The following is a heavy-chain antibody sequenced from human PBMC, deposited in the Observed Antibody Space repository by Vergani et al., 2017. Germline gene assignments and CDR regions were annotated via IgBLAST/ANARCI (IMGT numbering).Heavy chain of an antibody. J-gene: IGHJ5*01. CDR1: ESPFSDYN. Sequence: QVQLMQSGPVMKKPGGSMKVSCQASESPFSDYNIHWVRQAPGQGLQWIGWISPKTGNTDYLQRFQDRVTMTRDASTKTVYLKMTRLTSDDTAIYYCAHSWNFGRRDWFDSWGPGTLVTVSS. V-gene: IGHV1-2*02. D-gene: IGHD1-26*01. CDR2: ISPKTGNT. CDR3: AHSWNFGRRDWFDS.